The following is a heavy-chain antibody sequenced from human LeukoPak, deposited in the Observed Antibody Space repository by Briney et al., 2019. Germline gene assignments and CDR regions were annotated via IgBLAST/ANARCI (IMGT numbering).Heavy chain of an antibody. CDR3: ATSSGTLTFDY. CDR2: IYSGGST. J-gene: IGHJ4*02. V-gene: IGHV3-53*01. D-gene: IGHD1-26*01. Sequence: QHWGSLRLSCAASGFTVSSNYMSWVRQAPGKGLEWVSIIYSGGSTYYADSVKGRFTISRDNSKNTLYLQMNSLRAEDTAIYYCATSSGTLTFDYWGQGTLVTVSS. CDR1: GFTVSSNY.